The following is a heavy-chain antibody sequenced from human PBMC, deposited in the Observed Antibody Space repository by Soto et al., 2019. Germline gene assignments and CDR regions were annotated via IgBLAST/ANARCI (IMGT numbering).Heavy chain of an antibody. J-gene: IGHJ5*01. CDR3: ARGLSSGWFDY. Sequence: EVQLVESGGGLVKPGGSLRVSCAASGFTFSNYSMNWVRQAPGKGLEWVSSISSTSKYIYYADSVKGRFTISRDNAKKSLYRQMHSLRAENTAVYYCARGLSSGWFDYWGQGTMVTVSA. CDR1: GFTFSNYS. CDR2: ISSTSKYI. D-gene: IGHD6-19*01. V-gene: IGHV3-21*01.